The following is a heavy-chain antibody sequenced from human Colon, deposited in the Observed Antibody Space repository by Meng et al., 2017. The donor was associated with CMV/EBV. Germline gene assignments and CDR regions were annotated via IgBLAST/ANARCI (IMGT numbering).Heavy chain of an antibody. CDR3: ARARSPTHFDY. V-gene: IGHV3-13*01. Sequence: GESLKISCTASGFTFSTYDFHWVRQPTGKGLEWVSSIGTVGDTYSIGSVKGRFIISREDAKDSAYLQMNGLRDGDTGLYYCARARSPTHFDYWGHGALVTVSS. J-gene: IGHJ4*01. CDR1: GFTFSTYD. CDR2: IGTVGDT.